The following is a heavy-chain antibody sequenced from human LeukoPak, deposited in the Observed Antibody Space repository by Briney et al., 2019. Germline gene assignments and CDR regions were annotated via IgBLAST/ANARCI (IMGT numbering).Heavy chain of an antibody. Sequence: GESLKISCKGSGYSFTSYWIGWVRQMSGKGLEWMGIIYPGDSDTRYSPSFQGQVTISADKSISTAYLQWSSLKASDTAMYYCATSVVATIWRSEHEDAFDIWGQGTMVTVSS. CDR2: IYPGDSDT. CDR3: ATSVVATIWRSEHEDAFDI. D-gene: IGHD5-12*01. CDR1: GYSFTSYW. J-gene: IGHJ3*02. V-gene: IGHV5-51*01.